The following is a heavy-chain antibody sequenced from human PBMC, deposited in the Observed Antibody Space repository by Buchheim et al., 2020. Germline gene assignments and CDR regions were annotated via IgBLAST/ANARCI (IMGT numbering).Heavy chain of an antibody. J-gene: IGHJ6*02. Sequence: QVQLVESGGGVVQPGRSLRLSCAVSGFIFSDYGIHWVRQAPGKGLEWVAVISNDGSHEYYVDSVKGRFTVSRDNSKNTLYLQMNRLRPEDTALYYCAKDIMSEYSHGYRWGMDVWGQGTT. CDR2: ISNDGSHE. CDR3: AKDIMSEYSHGYRWGMDV. V-gene: IGHV3-30*18. D-gene: IGHD5-18*01. CDR1: GFIFSDYG.